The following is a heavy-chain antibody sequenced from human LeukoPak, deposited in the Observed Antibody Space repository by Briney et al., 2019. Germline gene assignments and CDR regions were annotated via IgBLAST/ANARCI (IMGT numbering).Heavy chain of an antibody. Sequence: ASVKVSCKASGGTFSSYAISWVRQAPGQGLEWTGGIIPIFGTANYAQKFQGRVTITADESTSTAYMELSSLRSEDTAVYYCARGDTRGYSYGSPTAYDYWGQGTLVTVFS. D-gene: IGHD5-18*01. CDR3: ARGDTRGYSYGSPTAYDY. J-gene: IGHJ4*02. V-gene: IGHV1-69*13. CDR1: GGTFSSYA. CDR2: IIPIFGTA.